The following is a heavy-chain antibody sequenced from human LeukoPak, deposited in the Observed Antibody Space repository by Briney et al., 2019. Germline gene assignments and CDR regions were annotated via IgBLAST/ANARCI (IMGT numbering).Heavy chain of an antibody. D-gene: IGHD6-19*01. J-gene: IGHJ4*02. V-gene: IGHV3-30-3*01. CDR3: AKGGQWLVQGYVDY. Sequence: QAGRSLRLSCAASGFTFSSYAMPWVRQAPGKGLEWVAVMSYDGSNKYYADSVKGRFTISRDNSKNTLYLQMNSLRADDTAIYYCAKGGQWLVQGYVDYWGQGILVTVSS. CDR2: MSYDGSNK. CDR1: GFTFSSYA.